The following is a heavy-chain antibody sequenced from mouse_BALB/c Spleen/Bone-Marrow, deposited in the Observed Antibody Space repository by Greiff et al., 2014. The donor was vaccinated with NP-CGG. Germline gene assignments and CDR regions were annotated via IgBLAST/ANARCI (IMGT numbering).Heavy chain of an antibody. D-gene: IGHD2-14*01. V-gene: IGHV1S127*01. CDR3: TIYYRSFAY. CDR2: IDPSDSYT. Sequence: VKLQESGAELVKPGASVKMSCKASGYTFTSYWMHWVKQRPGQGLEWIGVIDPSDSYTSYNRKFKGKATLTVDTSSSTAYMQLSSLTSEDSAVYYCTIYYRSFAYWGQGTLVTVSA. J-gene: IGHJ3*01. CDR1: GYTFTSYW.